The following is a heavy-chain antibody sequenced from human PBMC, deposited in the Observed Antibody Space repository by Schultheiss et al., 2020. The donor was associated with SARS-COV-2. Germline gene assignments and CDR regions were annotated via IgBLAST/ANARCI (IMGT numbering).Heavy chain of an antibody. D-gene: IGHD3-3*01. CDR2: INHSGST. CDR3: ARDRVYYFDY. Sequence: SETLSLTCAVYGGSFSGYYWSWIRQPPGKGLEWIGEINHSGSTNYNPSLKSRVTMSVDTSKNQFSLKLSSVTAADTAMYYCARDRVYYFDYWGQGTLVTVFS. J-gene: IGHJ4*02. CDR1: GGSFSGYY. V-gene: IGHV4-34*01.